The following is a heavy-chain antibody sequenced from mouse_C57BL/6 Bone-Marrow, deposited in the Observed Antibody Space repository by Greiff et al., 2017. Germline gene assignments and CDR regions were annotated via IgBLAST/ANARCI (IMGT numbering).Heavy chain of an antibody. V-gene: IGHV1-55*01. CDR1: GYTFTSYW. CDR3: ARRYGSSFYDAMDY. Sequence: QVQLQQPGAELVKPGASVKMSCKASGYTFTSYWITWVKQRPGQGLEWIGDIYPGSGSTNYNEKFKSKATLTVDTSSSTAYMQLSSLTSEDSAVYYCARRYGSSFYDAMDYWGQGTSVTVSS. CDR2: IYPGSGST. J-gene: IGHJ4*01. D-gene: IGHD1-1*01.